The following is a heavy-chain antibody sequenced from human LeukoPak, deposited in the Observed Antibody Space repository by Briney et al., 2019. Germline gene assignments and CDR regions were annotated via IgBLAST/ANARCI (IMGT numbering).Heavy chain of an antibody. J-gene: IGHJ2*01. CDR2: IYYSGST. D-gene: IGHD4-17*01. Sequence: SETLSLTCTVSGDSISSSSYYWGWIRQPPGKGLEWIGSIYYSGSTYYNPSLKSRVTISLDASKNQFSLKLTSVTAADTAVYLCARRRFYGDKSSWYFDLWGRGTLVTVSS. CDR1: GDSISSSSYY. CDR3: ARRRFYGDKSSWYFDL. V-gene: IGHV4-39*07.